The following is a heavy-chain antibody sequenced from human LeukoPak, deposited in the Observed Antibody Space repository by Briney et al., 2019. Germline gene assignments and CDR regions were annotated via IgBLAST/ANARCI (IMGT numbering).Heavy chain of an antibody. J-gene: IGHJ3*01. CDR1: GFTFSRNA. V-gene: IGHV3-21*01. CDR3: AREGVNSPDDTFDV. D-gene: IGHD3-3*01. Sequence: GGSLRLSCAASGFTFSRNAMNWVRQAPGKGLEWVSFISSSSNYMSYADSVKGRFTISRDNAKNSLYLQMNSLRAEDTAVYYCAREGVNSPDDTFDVWGQGTMVTVSS. CDR2: ISSSSNYM.